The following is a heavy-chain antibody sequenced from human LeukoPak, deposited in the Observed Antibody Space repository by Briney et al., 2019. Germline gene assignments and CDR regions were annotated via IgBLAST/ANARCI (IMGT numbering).Heavy chain of an antibody. Sequence: PLETLSLTCTVSGGSISSYYWSWIRQPPGEGLQWIGYIYYSGSANYNSSLMSRAAISEDTSKSQVSLKLSTVTAADTAVYYCARDLGYFDYWGQGTLVTVSS. CDR2: IYYSGSA. J-gene: IGHJ4*02. CDR3: ARDLGYFDY. CDR1: GGSISSYY. V-gene: IGHV4-59*01. D-gene: IGHD7-27*01.